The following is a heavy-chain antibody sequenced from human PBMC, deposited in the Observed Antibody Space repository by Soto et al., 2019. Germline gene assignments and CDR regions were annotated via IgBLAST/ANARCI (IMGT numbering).Heavy chain of an antibody. CDR2: INPSGGST. J-gene: IGHJ6*02. D-gene: IGHD6-13*01. CDR3: ARDYVAADGMDSYYYYYGMDV. CDR1: GYTFTSYY. V-gene: IGHV1-46*01. Sequence: ASVKVSCKASGYTFTSYYMHWVRQAPGQGLEWMGIINPSGGSTSYAQKFQGRVTMTRDTSTSTVYMELSSLRSEDTAVYYCARDYVAADGMDSYYYYYGMDVWGQGTTVTVSS.